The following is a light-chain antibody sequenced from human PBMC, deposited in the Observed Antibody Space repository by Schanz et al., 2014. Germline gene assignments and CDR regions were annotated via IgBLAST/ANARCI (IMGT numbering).Light chain of an antibody. CDR2: RNN. CDR3: ATWDGSLTGVV. V-gene: IGLV1-47*01. CDR1: SSNIGSNY. J-gene: IGLJ2*01. Sequence: QSVLTQPPSASGTPGQRVTISCSGSSSNIGSNYVYWYQQLPGTAPKLLIYRNNQRPSGVPDRFSGSKSGTSASLAISGLQSEDEADYYCATWDGSLTGVVFGGGTKLTVL.